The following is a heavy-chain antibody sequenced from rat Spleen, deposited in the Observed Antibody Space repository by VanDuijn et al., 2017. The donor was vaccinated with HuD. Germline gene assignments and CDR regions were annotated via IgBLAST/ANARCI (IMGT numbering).Heavy chain of an antibody. CDR3: ARSITIAATLYGPGPMDA. D-gene: IGHD1-2*01. CDR1: GYSITSNY. Sequence: EVQLQESGPGLVKPSQSLSLTCSVTGYSITSNYWGWIRKFPGNKMEWMGYISYSGRTSYNPSLKSRISITRDTSKNQFFLQLNSVTTEDTATYYCARSITIAATLYGPGPMDAWGQGASVTVSS. CDR2: ISYSGRT. V-gene: IGHV3-1*01. J-gene: IGHJ4*01.